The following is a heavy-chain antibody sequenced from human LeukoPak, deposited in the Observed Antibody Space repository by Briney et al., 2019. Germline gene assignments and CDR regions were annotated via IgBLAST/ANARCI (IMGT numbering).Heavy chain of an antibody. CDR2: IYSGGST. D-gene: IGHD5-24*01. CDR1: GFTVSSNN. CDR3: VKDYGKYQILERATFDF. V-gene: IGHV3-53*05. Sequence: GGSLRLSCAASGFTVSSNNMSWVRQAPGKGLEWVSVIYSGGSTYYADSVKGRFTISRDNSNNTVYLQMNTLRAEDTATYYCVKDYGKYQILERATFDFWGQGTLISVSS. J-gene: IGHJ4*02.